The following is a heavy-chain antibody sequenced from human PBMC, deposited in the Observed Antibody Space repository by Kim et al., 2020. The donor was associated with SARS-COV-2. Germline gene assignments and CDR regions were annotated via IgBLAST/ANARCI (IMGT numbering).Heavy chain of an antibody. V-gene: IGHV5-51*01. D-gene: IGHD3-10*01. J-gene: IGHJ3*01. CDR2: IYPGDSDT. CDR3: ARVYNSGSGSYYNGAPDDAFDV. Sequence: GESLKISCQGSGYTFTNFWIGWGRQMPGKGPEWMGIIYPGDSDTRYSPSFQGQVTISVDKSLSTAYLQWSSLKASDSAMYYYARVYNSGSGSYYNGAPDDAFDVWGQGTRVTVSS. CDR1: GYTFTNFW.